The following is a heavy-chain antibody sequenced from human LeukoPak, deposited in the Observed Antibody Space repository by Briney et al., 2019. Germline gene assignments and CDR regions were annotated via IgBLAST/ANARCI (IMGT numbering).Heavy chain of an antibody. Sequence: PGTSLRLSCAASGFTFSRCGMHWVRQAPGKGLEWVSTISGSGGSTYYADSVEGRFTISRDSSKNTLYLQTNSLRAEDTAVYYCAKVLAVAGGYWGQGTLVTVSS. D-gene: IGHD6-19*01. CDR2: ISGSGGST. J-gene: IGHJ4*02. V-gene: IGHV3-23*01. CDR1: GFTFSRCG. CDR3: AKVLAVAGGY.